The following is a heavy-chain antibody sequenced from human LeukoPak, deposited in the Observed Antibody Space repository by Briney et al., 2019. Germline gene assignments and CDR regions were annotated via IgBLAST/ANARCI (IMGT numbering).Heavy chain of an antibody. J-gene: IGHJ4*02. V-gene: IGHV3-30*18. CDR2: ISYDGSNK. CDR1: GFTFSSYG. Sequence: AKSLRLSCAASGFTFSSYGMHWVRQAPGQGLEWVAVISYDGSNKYYADSVKGRFTISRDNSKNTLYLQMNSPRAEDTALYYCAKASYYDSSGYSPGYYWGQGTLVTVSS. CDR3: AKASYYDSSGYSPGYY. D-gene: IGHD3-22*01.